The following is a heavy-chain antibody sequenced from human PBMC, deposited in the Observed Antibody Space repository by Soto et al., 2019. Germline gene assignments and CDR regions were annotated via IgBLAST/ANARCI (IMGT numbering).Heavy chain of an antibody. D-gene: IGHD3-10*01. J-gene: IGHJ6*02. V-gene: IGHV4-31*03. Sequence: QVQLQESGPGLEKPSQTLSLICTVSGGSNSSGGYYWSWIRQHPGKGLEWLGYIYYSGSTYYNPSLKSRVTMSVDTSKNQCSLKLSSVTAADTAVYYCARELRFGEDYYGMDVWGQGTTVTVSS. CDR3: ARELRFGEDYYGMDV. CDR2: IYYSGST. CDR1: GGSNSSGGYY.